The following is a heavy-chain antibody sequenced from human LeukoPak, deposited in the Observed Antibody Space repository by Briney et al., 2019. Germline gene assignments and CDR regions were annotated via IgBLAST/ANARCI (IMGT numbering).Heavy chain of an antibody. CDR2: INSDGSST. V-gene: IGHV3-74*01. CDR1: GFTFSSYW. J-gene: IGHJ4*02. CDR3: VKAYCSSTSCRHYFDY. D-gene: IGHD2-2*01. Sequence: PGGSLRLSCAASGFTFSSYWMHWVRQAPGKGLVWVSRINSDGSSTSYADSVKGRFTISRDNAKNMLYLQMNSLRAEDTAVYYCVKAYCSSTSCRHYFDYWGQGTLVTVSS.